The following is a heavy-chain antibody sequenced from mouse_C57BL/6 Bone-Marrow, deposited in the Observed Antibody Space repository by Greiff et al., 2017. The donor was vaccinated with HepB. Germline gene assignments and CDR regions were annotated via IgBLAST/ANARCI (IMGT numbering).Heavy chain of an antibody. CDR2: IYPGNSDT. CDR3: TRNWDPPGAFFDY. D-gene: IGHD4-1*01. CDR1: GYTFTSYW. Sequence: EVQRVESGTVLARPGASVKMSCKTSGYTFTSYWMHWVKQRPGQGLEWIGAIYPGNSDTSYNQKFKGKAKLTAVTSASTAYMELSSLTNEDSAVYYCTRNWDPPGAFFDYWGQGTTLTVSS. V-gene: IGHV1-5*01. J-gene: IGHJ2*01.